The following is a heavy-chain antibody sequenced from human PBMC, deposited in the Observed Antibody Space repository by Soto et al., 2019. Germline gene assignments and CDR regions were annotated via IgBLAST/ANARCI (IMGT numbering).Heavy chain of an antibody. Sequence: QVQLQESGPGLVKPSQTMSLTCTVSGGSISSGGYYWSWIRQHPGKGLEWIGYIYYSGSTYYNPSLKSRVTISVDTSKNQFSLKLSSVTAADTAVYYCARDYPYRSSSPEAGSWFDPWGQGTLVTVSS. CDR3: ARDYPYRSSSPEAGSWFDP. V-gene: IGHV4-31*03. D-gene: IGHD6-6*01. CDR1: GGSISSGGYY. CDR2: IYYSGST. J-gene: IGHJ5*02.